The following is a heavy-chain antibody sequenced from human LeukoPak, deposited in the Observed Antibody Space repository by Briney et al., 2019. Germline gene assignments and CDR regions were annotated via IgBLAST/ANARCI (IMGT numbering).Heavy chain of an antibody. D-gene: IGHD2-2*01. V-gene: IGHV4-4*07. Sequence: KPSETLSLTCTVSGGSISSYYWSWIRQPAGKGLEWIGRIYTSGSTNYNPSLKSRVTMSVDTSKNQFSLKLSSVTAADTAVYYCARDFRTIVVVPAGIIRTWWFDPWGQGTLVTVSS. CDR3: ARDFRTIVVVPAGIIRTWWFDP. CDR2: IYTSGST. J-gene: IGHJ5*02. CDR1: GGSISSYY.